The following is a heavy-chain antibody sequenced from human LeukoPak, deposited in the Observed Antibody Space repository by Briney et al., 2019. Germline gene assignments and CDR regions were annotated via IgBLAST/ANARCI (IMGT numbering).Heavy chain of an antibody. D-gene: IGHD3-3*01. CDR1: GGTLSSYA. J-gene: IGHJ5*02. V-gene: IGHV1-69*13. Sequence: ASVKVSCKASGGTLSSYAISWVRQAPGQGLEWMGGIIPIFGTANYAQKFQGRVTITADESTSTAYMELSSLRSEDTAVYYCASLLRFGPFDPWGQGTLVTVSS. CDR3: ASLLRFGPFDP. CDR2: IIPIFGTA.